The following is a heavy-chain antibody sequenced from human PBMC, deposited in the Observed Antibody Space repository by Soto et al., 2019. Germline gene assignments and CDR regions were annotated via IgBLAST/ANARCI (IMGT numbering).Heavy chain of an antibody. CDR1: GFTFSRFE. CDR3: TRAAWFPYLSFY. CDR2: ISSSGSTA. Sequence: GGSLRLSCAASGFTFSRFELHWVRQAPGKGLEWISYISSSGSTAYYASSVEGRSTISRDNANNSVYPQMDSLRAEDTALYYCTRAAWFPYLSFYWGQGALVTVSS. V-gene: IGHV3-48*03. D-gene: IGHD3-10*01. J-gene: IGHJ4*02.